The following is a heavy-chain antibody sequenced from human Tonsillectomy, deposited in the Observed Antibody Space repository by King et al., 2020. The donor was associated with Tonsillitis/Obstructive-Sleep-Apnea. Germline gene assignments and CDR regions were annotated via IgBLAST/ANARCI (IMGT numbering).Heavy chain of an antibody. CDR2: ISWNSGSI. D-gene: IGHD2-2*01. J-gene: IGHJ3*02. CDR1: GFTFDDYA. V-gene: IGHV3-9*01. CDR3: AKDMEPYCSSTSCYPDAFDI. Sequence: VQLVESGGGLVQPGRSLRLSCAASGFTFDDYAMHWVRQAPGKGLEWVSGISWNSGSIGYADSVKGRFTISRDNAKNSLYLQMNSLRAEDTALYYCAKDMEPYCSSTSCYPDAFDIWGQGTMVTVSS.